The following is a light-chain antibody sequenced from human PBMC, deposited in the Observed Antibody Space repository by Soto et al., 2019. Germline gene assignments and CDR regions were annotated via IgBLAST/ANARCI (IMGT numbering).Light chain of an antibody. V-gene: IGLV2-14*02. CDR3: SSYTGTSSYVL. J-gene: IGLJ2*01. CDR2: EGS. CDR1: SSGVGSYNL. Sequence: QSALTQPVSVSGSPGQPITISCTGTSSGVGSYNLVSWYQQHPGKAPKLIIYEGSKRPSGVSNRFSASKSGNAASLTISGLQAEDEADYYCSSYTGTSSYVLFGGGTKLTVL.